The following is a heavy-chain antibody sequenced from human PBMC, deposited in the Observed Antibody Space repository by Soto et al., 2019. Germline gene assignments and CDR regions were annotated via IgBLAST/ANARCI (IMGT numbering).Heavy chain of an antibody. CDR3: AREERGQQLADY. CDR1: GGTFSSYT. J-gene: IGHJ4*02. CDR2: IIPILGIA. Sequence: QVQLVQSGAEVKKPGSSVKVSCKASGGTFSSYTISWVRQAPGQGLEWMGRIIPILGIANYAQKFQGRVTITADKSTSTAYMELSSLRSEDTAVYYFAREERGQQLADYWGQGTLVTVSS. D-gene: IGHD6-13*01. V-gene: IGHV1-69*08.